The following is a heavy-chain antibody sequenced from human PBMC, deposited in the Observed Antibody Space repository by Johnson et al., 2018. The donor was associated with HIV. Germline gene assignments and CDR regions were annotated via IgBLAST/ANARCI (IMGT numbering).Heavy chain of an antibody. Sequence: QVQLVESGGGVVQPGGSLRLSCAASGFTFSSYGMHWVRQAPGKGLEWVAVIWYDGSNKYYADSVKGRFTISRDNSKSTLYLQMNSLRVEDSAVYYCAKDWTEMSTIPDAFDIWGQGTMVTVSS. CDR3: AKDWTEMSTIPDAFDI. D-gene: IGHD5-24*01. V-gene: IGHV3-30*02. CDR1: GFTFSSYG. J-gene: IGHJ3*02. CDR2: IWYDGSNK.